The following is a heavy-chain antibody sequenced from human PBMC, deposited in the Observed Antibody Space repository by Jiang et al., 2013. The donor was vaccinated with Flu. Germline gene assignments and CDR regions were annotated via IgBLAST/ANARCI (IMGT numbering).Heavy chain of an antibody. V-gene: IGHV4-59*01. Sequence: LLKPSETLSLTCTVSGGSISSYYWSWIRQPPGKGLEWIGYIDYSENTDYNPSFKSRVTISVDTSKNQFSLKLSSVTAADTAVYYCARDGYRSSWYDGMDVWGQGTTVTVSS. J-gene: IGHJ6*02. CDR3: ARDGYRSSWYDGMDV. CDR1: GGSISSYY. CDR2: IDYSENT. D-gene: IGHD6-13*01.